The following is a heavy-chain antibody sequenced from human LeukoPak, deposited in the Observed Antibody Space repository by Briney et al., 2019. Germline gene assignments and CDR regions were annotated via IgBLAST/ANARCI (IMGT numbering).Heavy chain of an antibody. J-gene: IGHJ3*02. CDR3: AKDIEWEPLPGAAFDI. Sequence: PGGSLRLSCAASGFTFSSYAMHWVRQAPGKGLEWVAVISYDGSNKYYADSVKGRFTISRDNAKNSLYLQMNSLRAEDTALYYCAKDIEWEPLPGAAFDIWGQGAMVTVSS. D-gene: IGHD1-26*01. CDR2: ISYDGSNK. CDR1: GFTFSSYA. V-gene: IGHV3-30-3*01.